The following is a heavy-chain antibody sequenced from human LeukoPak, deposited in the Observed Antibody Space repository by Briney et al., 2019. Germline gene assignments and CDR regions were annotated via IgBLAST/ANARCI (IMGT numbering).Heavy chain of an antibody. CDR3: VRDGRGGYLDY. CDR2: IKEDGSQK. CDR1: GFAFSSYW. J-gene: IGHJ4*02. D-gene: IGHD3-10*01. V-gene: IGHV3-7*01. Sequence: GGSLSLSCAASGFAFSSYWASWVRQAPGKGLEWVANIKEDGSQKYYVDSVKGRFTISRDNAKNSLYLQMSSLRVEDTAVYYCVRDGRGGYLDYWGQGTLVTVSS.